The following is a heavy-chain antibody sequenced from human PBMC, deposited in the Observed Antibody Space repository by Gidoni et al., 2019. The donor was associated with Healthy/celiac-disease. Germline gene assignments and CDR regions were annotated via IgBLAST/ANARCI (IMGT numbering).Heavy chain of an antibody. D-gene: IGHD2-2*01. Sequence: EVQLVESGGGLVQPGGSLRLSCSASGFTFSSYDMHWVRQAPGKGLEYVSAISSNGGSTYYADSVKGRFTISRDNSKNTLYLQMSSLRAEDTAVYYCVKGPQPYQLLSGPDYWGQGTLVTVSS. CDR3: VKGPQPYQLLSGPDY. J-gene: IGHJ4*02. CDR2: ISSNGGST. CDR1: GFTFSSYD. V-gene: IGHV3-64D*06.